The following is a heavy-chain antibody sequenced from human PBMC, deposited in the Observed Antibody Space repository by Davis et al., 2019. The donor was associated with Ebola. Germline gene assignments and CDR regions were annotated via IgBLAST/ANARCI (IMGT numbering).Heavy chain of an antibody. J-gene: IGHJ4*02. CDR2: ISGSGGIA. CDR3: AKEASLYRFLEF. V-gene: IGHV3-23*01. Sequence: PGGSLRLSCAASGFIFKNEAMSWVRQAPGKGLEWVSGISGSGGIADYADSVKGRFTVSRDNSKQTLFMQMSSLRADDTAVYYCAKEASLYRFLEFWGQGTLLTVSS. CDR1: GFIFKNEA. D-gene: IGHD3-10*01.